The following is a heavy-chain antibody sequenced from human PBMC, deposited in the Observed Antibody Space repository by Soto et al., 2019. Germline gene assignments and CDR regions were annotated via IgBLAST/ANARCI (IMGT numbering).Heavy chain of an antibody. D-gene: IGHD3-10*01. CDR2: ISYDGSNK. J-gene: IGHJ6*02. Sequence: GGSLRLSCAASGFTFSSYAMHWVRQAPGKGLEWVAVISYDGSNKYYADSVKGRFTISRDNSKNTLYLQMNSLRAEDTAVYYCARDRVGYYGSGSFNFYYYYGMDVWGQGTTVTVSS. CDR1: GFTFSSYA. CDR3: ARDRVGYYGSGSFNFYYYYGMDV. V-gene: IGHV3-30-3*01.